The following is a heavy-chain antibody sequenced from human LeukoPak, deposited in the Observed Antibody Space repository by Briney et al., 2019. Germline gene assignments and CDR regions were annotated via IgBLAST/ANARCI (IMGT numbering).Heavy chain of an antibody. CDR1: GASISNAGYY. D-gene: IGHD6-6*01. CDR3: ASGLEYSSSGLFDY. V-gene: IGHV4-39*01. CDR2: IYYSGST. J-gene: IGHJ4*02. Sequence: SETLSLTCTVSGASISNAGYYWGWIRQPPGRGLEWIGSIYYSGSTYYNPSLKSRVTISVDTSKNQFSLKLSSVTAADTAVYYCASGLEYSSSGLFDYWGQGTLVTVSS.